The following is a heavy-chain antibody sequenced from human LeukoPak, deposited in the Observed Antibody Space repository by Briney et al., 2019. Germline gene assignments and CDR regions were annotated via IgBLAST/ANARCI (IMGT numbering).Heavy chain of an antibody. Sequence: GGSLRLSCSAYGFTVSSNYMSWVRQAPWKGLEWVSVIYSGGSTYYADSVKGRFTISRDNSKNTLYLQMNSLRAEDTAVYYCAAPKIRFAPNWGQGTLVTVSS. CDR1: GFTVSSNY. J-gene: IGHJ4*02. CDR2: IYSGGST. V-gene: IGHV3-66*02. D-gene: IGHD3-10*01. CDR3: AAPKIRFAPN.